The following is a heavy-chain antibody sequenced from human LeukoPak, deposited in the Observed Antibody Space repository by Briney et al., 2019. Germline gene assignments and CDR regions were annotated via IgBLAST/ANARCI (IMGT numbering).Heavy chain of an antibody. V-gene: IGHV3-30-3*01. Sequence: GGSLRLSCAASGFTFSSYVMHWVRQTPGKGLEWVAILSSDGVDKRYADSVQGRFTVSRDNSKNTLYLQMNSLRAEDTAVYYCARVIAAAGTLTDYWGQGTLVTVSS. CDR3: ARVIAAAGTLTDY. CDR1: GFTFSSYV. CDR2: LSSDGVDK. J-gene: IGHJ4*02. D-gene: IGHD6-13*01.